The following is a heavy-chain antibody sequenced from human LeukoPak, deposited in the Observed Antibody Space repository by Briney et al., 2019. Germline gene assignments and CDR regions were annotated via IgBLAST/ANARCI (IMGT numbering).Heavy chain of an antibody. V-gene: IGHV1-2*04. J-gene: IGHJ5*02. CDR2: INPNSSGT. CDR3: ARETAGIAAAGSRSWFDP. Sequence: ASVKVSCKASGGTFSSYAISWVRQAPGQGLEWMGWINPNSSGTNYAQKFQGWVTMTRDTSISTAYMELSRLKSDDTAVYYCARETAGIAAAGSRSWFDPWGQGTLVTVSS. D-gene: IGHD6-13*01. CDR1: GGTFSSYA.